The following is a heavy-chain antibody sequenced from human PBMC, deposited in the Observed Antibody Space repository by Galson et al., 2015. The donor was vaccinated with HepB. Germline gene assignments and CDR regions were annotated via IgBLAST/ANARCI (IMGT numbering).Heavy chain of an antibody. CDR3: ARGALVVVVGATQNNWFDP. V-gene: IGHV1-18*01. CDR2: ISAYNRHT. D-gene: IGHD2-15*01. CDR1: GYIFSSYS. J-gene: IGHJ5*02. Sequence: SVKVSCKASGYIFSSYSITWVRQAPGQGLEWMGWISAYNRHTNYAQSFQDRVTMTTDRSTSTIYLEPRSLRSDDTAVYYCARGALVVVVGATQNNWFDPWGQGTLVTVSS.